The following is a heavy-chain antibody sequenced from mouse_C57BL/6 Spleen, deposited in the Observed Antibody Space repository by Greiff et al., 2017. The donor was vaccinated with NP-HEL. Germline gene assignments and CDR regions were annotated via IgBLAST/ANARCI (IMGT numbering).Heavy chain of an antibody. J-gene: IGHJ2*01. CDR1: GFTFTDYY. D-gene: IGHD2-4*01. CDR3: ARPLYYDYDEYYFDY. Sequence: VESGGGLVQPGGFLSLSCAASGFTFTDYYMSWVRQPPGKALEWLGFIRNKANGYTTEYSASVKGRFTISRDNSQSILYLQMNALRAEDSATYYCARPLYYDYDEYYFDYWGQGTTLTVSS. CDR2: IRNKANGYTT. V-gene: IGHV7-3*01.